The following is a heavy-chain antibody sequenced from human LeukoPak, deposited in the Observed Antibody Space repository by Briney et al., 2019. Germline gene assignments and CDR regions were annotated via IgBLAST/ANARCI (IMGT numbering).Heavy chain of an antibody. CDR1: GYTFIGYY. D-gene: IGHD1-14*01. Sequence: ASETVSCKASGYTFIGYYMHWVRQAPGQGLEWMGWINPNSGGTNYAQKFQGRVTMTRYRSISTAYMELSRLRSDDTAVYYCAKDHTIRSFDSWGQGTLVTVSS. CDR3: AKDHTIRSFDS. J-gene: IGHJ4*02. V-gene: IGHV1-2*02. CDR2: INPNSGGT.